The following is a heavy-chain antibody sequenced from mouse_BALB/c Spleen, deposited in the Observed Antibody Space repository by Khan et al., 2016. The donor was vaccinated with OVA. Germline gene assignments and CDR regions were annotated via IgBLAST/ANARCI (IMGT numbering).Heavy chain of an antibody. CDR1: GYSFTAYY. CDR3: ARGYDFFAY. J-gene: IGHJ3*01. CDR2: ITPNTDNT. V-gene: IGHV1-26*01. D-gene: IGHD2-14*01. Sequence: VQLQQSGPDLVKTGASVKISCKASGYSFTAYYMNWVKLSPGKSLECIGRITPNTDNTNYNQKFKGKAILTVDTSSSTAYMELRSLTSEDSAVYFCARGYDFFAYWGQGTLVTVSA.